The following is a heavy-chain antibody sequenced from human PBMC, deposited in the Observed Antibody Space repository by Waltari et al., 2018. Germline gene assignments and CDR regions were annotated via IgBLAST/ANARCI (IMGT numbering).Heavy chain of an antibody. CDR2: IKQDGSEK. V-gene: IGHV3-7*01. CDR1: GMTFSNFW. Sequence: EVQLVESGGGSVQPGGSLRLSCAASGMTFSNFWVNWVRQAPGKGLELVANIKQDGSEKNYVDSVEGRFSISRDNAQNSLYLQMNSLRAEDTAIYYCVTGLTTVTAKDYFDHWGQGALVTVSS. J-gene: IGHJ4*02. CDR3: VTGLTTVTAKDYFDH. D-gene: IGHD4-17*01.